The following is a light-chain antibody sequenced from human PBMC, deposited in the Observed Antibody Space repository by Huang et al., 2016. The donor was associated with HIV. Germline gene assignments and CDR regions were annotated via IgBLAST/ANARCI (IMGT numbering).Light chain of an antibody. CDR1: QRVSNY. J-gene: IGKJ4*01. V-gene: IGKV3-15*01. Sequence: EIVMTQSPATLSVSPGERATLSCRDSQRVSNYLAWYHQKPGQAPRLLIYDASTGATGIPARFSGSGSGTEFTLTISSLQSEDSAVYYCQQYNDWPLTFGGGTKVEIK. CDR2: DAS. CDR3: QQYNDWPLT.